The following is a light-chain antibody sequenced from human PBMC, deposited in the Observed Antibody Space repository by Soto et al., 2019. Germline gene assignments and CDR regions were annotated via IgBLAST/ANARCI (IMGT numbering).Light chain of an antibody. J-gene: IGKJ1*01. Sequence: DIQMTQSPSSLSASVGDTVTITCRASQSISLFLNWYQQKPGKAQKLLIYAASSLQSGVPSRFTGNGSGTDFTLTISSLQPEDFATYYCHQTDSIPETFGQGTKVEIK. CDR1: QSISLF. CDR2: AAS. CDR3: HQTDSIPET. V-gene: IGKV1-39*01.